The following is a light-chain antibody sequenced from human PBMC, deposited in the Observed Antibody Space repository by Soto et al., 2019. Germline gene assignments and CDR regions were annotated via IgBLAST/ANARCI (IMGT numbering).Light chain of an antibody. J-gene: IGLJ1*01. V-gene: IGLV2-14*01. CDR3: SSYATSTTPCV. Sequence: QSALTQPASVSGSPGQSITISCTGSSSDVGAYNYVSWYQQHPGKAPKLIIYEVTNRPSGVSNRFSGSKSDSTASLTISGLPAEDEADYYCSSYATSTTPCVFGTGTKLTVL. CDR1: SSDVGAYNY. CDR2: EVT.